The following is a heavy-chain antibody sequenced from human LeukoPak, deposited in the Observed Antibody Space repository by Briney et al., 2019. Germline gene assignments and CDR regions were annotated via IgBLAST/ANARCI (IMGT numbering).Heavy chain of an antibody. CDR3: ARATSLFDY. CDR2: IYNGGGST. Sequence: GGSLRLSCAASGFTVSSNYMSWVRQAPGKGLEWVSIIYNGGGSTYYADSVKGRFTISRDNSKNTLYLQMNSLRAEDTAVYYCARATSLFDYWGQGTLVTVSS. J-gene: IGHJ4*02. V-gene: IGHV3-53*01. CDR1: GFTVSSNY.